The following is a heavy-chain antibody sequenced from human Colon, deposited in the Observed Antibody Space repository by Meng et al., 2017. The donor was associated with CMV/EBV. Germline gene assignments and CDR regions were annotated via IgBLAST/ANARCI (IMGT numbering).Heavy chain of an antibody. CDR3: ARERGDRTLDF. CDR2: ISFDGNTK. V-gene: IGHV3-30-3*01. CDR1: GFPLTNYP. D-gene: IGHD3-16*01. J-gene: IGHJ4*02. Sequence: SGAASGFPLTNYPIHWGRQAPGKGLEWVAVISFDGNTKDYSDSVKSRFTISRDNSKNILYLQMNSLRAEDTSVYYCARERGDRTLDFWSQGTLVTVSS.